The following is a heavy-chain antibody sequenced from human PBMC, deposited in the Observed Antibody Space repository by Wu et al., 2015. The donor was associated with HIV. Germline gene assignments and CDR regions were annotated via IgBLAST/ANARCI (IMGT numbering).Heavy chain of an antibody. CDR3: ARDATPVTTEFDY. CDR2: INSNRGGT. V-gene: IGHV1-2*02. D-gene: IGHD4-17*01. CDR1: GYTFTEYY. J-gene: IGHJ4*02. Sequence: QVQLLQSGAEVKKPGASVMVSCKASGYTFTEYYMYWVRQAPGQGLEWMGWINSNRGGTKYAQKFQGRVTMTRDTAVSTAYMELNGLISDDTAIYYCARDATPVTTEFDYWGQGTLVTVSS.